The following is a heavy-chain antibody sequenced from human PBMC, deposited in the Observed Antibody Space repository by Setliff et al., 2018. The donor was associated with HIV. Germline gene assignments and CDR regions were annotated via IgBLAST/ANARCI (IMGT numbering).Heavy chain of an antibody. Sequence: RASVKVSCKASGYTFTSYGISWVRQAPGQGLEWMGWMNPNSGVSGYALKFHDRVTMTRDTSITTLYMELSSLTSEDTAVYYCAKGKGVGGVIITGGLDVWGQGTTVTVSS. V-gene: IGHV1-8*02. D-gene: IGHD3-10*01. CDR2: MNPNSGVS. CDR3: AKGKGVGGVIITGGLDV. CDR1: GYTFTSYG. J-gene: IGHJ6*02.